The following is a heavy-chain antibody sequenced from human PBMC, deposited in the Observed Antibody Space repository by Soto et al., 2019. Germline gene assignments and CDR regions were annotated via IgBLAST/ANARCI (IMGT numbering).Heavy chain of an antibody. Sequence: ASVKVSCKASGYTFTSYDINWVRQATGQGLEWMGWMNPNSGNTGYAQKFQGRVTMTRNTSISTAYMELSSLRSEDTAVYYCARGRRGFWSVFTYYYMDVGGKGTTFTVS. J-gene: IGHJ6*03. V-gene: IGHV1-8*01. CDR3: ARGRRGFWSVFTYYYMDV. CDR2: MNPNSGNT. CDR1: GYTFTSYD. D-gene: IGHD3-3*01.